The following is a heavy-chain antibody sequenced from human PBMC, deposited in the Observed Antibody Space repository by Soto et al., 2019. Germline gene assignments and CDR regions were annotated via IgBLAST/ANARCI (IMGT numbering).Heavy chain of an antibody. CDR1: GGTFSSYT. D-gene: IGHD2-15*01. J-gene: IGHJ5*02. CDR2: IIPILGIA. CDR3: ARDGYGGNILHWFDP. V-gene: IGHV1-69*08. Sequence: QVQLVQSGAEVKKPGSSVKVSCKASGGTFSSYTISWVRQAPGQGLEWMGRIIPILGIANYAQKFQDRVTITADKSTSTAYMELSSLRSEDTAVYYCARDGYGGNILHWFDPWGQGTLVTVSS.